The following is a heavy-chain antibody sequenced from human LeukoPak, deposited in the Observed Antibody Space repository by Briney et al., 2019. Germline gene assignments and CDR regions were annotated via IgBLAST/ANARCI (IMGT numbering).Heavy chain of an antibody. CDR2: IYYSGST. D-gene: IGHD6-13*01. J-gene: IGHJ6*03. CDR1: GGSISSHD. Sequence: SETLSLTCTVSGGSISSHDWSWIRQPPGKGLEWIGYIYYSGSTNYNPSLKSRVTISVDTSKNQFSLKLSSVTAADTAVYYCARVGIAARENYSYYYMDVWGKGTTVTVSS. V-gene: IGHV4-59*11. CDR3: ARVGIAARENYSYYYMDV.